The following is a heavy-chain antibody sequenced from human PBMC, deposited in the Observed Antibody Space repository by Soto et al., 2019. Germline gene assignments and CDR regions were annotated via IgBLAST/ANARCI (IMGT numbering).Heavy chain of an antibody. D-gene: IGHD6-19*01. CDR2: ISAYNGNT. Sequence: QVQLVQSGAEVKKPGASVKVSCKASGYTFTSYGISWVRQAPGQGLEWMGWISAYNGNTNYAQKLQGRVTMTTDTSTSTAYIELMSLRSDDTAVYYCARDLAVAGLSRWFGPWGQGAMVTVSS. CDR3: ARDLAVAGLSRWFGP. J-gene: IGHJ5*02. CDR1: GYTFTSYG. V-gene: IGHV1-18*01.